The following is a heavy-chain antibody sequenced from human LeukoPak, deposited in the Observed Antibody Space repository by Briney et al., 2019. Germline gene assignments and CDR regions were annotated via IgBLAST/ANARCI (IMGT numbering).Heavy chain of an antibody. D-gene: IGHD3-10*01. V-gene: IGHV4-38-2*02. Sequence: SVTLSLTCTVSAYSLSSGYYWGWIRQPPGKALEWIGSIYHSGSTYYNPSLKSRVTRAVDTSKNQFSLKLSSVPAADSAVYYCARVVYYYGSGSSKTPLDYWGQGTLVTVSS. CDR1: AYSLSSGYY. J-gene: IGHJ4*02. CDR3: ARVVYYYGSGSSKTPLDY. CDR2: IYHSGST.